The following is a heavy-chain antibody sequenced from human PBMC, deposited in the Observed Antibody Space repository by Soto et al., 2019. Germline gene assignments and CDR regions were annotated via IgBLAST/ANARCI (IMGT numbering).Heavy chain of an antibody. Sequence: GGSLRLSCAASGFTFSSYAMSWVRQAPGKGLEWVSAISGSGGSTYYAESVKGRFTISRDNSKNTLYLQMNSLRAEDTALYYCAKDTRDRSWYPFDYWGQGTLVTVSS. J-gene: IGHJ4*02. CDR1: GFTFSSYA. CDR2: ISGSGGST. D-gene: IGHD6-13*01. V-gene: IGHV3-23*01. CDR3: AKDTRDRSWYPFDY.